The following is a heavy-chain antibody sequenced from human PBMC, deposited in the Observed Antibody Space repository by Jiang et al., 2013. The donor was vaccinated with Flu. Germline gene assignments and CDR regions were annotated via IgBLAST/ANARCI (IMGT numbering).Heavy chain of an antibody. CDR3: AREDGYPDYYYYMDV. Sequence: RQAPGQGLEWMGWISAYNGNTNYAQKLQGRVTMTTDTSTSTAYMELRSLRSDDTAAYYCAREDGYPDYYYYMDVWGKGTTVTVSS. J-gene: IGHJ6*03. CDR2: ISAYNGNT. D-gene: IGHD5-24*01. V-gene: IGHV1-18*01.